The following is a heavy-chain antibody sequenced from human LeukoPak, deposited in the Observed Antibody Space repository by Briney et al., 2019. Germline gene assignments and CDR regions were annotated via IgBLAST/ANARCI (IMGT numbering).Heavy chain of an antibody. CDR2: IRYDGSNK. V-gene: IGHV3-30*02. J-gene: IGHJ4*02. CDR3: ARESIAAAGPFDY. D-gene: IGHD6-13*01. Sequence: PGGSLRLSCAASGFTFSSYGMHWVRQAPGKGLEWVAFIRYDGSNKYYADSVKGRFTISRDNSKNTLYLQMNSLRAEDTAVYYCARESIAAAGPFDYWGQGTLVTVSS. CDR1: GFTFSSYG.